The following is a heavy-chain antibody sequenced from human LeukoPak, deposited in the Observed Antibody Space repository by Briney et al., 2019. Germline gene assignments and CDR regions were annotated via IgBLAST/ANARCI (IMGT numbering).Heavy chain of an antibody. CDR1: SASIFSSNW. CDR2: IYHSGST. D-gene: IGHD3-22*01. CDR3: ARAKVKTSGHYYDSSGYYDFDY. Sequence: SETLSLTCTVSSASIFSSNWWSWVRQPPGKGLEWIGSIYHSGSTYYNPSLKSRVTISVDTSKNQFSLKLSSVTAADTAVYYCARAKVKTSGHYYDSSGYYDFDYWGQGTLVTVSS. V-gene: IGHV4-4*02. J-gene: IGHJ4*02.